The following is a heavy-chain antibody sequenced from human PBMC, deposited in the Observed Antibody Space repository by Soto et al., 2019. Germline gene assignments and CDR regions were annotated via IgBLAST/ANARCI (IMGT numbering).Heavy chain of an antibody. CDR3: ARVGIQWLVHNWFDP. CDR1: GFTFSSYG. Sequence: PGGSLRLSCAASGFTFSSYGMHWVRQAPGKGLEWVAVIWYDGSNKYYADSVKGRFTISRDNSKNTLYLQMNSLRAEDTAVYYCARVGIQWLVHNWFDPWGQGTLVTVSS. V-gene: IGHV3-33*01. CDR2: IWYDGSNK. D-gene: IGHD6-19*01. J-gene: IGHJ5*02.